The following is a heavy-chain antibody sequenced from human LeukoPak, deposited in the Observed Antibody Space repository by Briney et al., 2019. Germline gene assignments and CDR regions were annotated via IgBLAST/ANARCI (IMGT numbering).Heavy chain of an antibody. J-gene: IGHJ6*02. D-gene: IGHD3-9*01. CDR2: ISWNSGSI. V-gene: IGHV3-9*01. CDR3: AKDIFDRSQQRLYRRFYYYYGMDV. Sequence: GRSLRLSCAASGFTFDDYAMHWVRQAPGKGLECVSGISWNSGSIGYADSVKGRFTISRGNAKNSLYLQMNSLRAEDTALYYCAKDIFDRSQQRLYRRFYYYYGMDVWGQGTTVTVSS. CDR1: GFTFDDYA.